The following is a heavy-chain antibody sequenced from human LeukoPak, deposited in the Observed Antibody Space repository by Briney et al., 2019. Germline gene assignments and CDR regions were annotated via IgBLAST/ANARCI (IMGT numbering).Heavy chain of an antibody. CDR2: IIPIFGTA. Sequence: ASVKVSCKASGGTFSSYAISWVRQAPGQGLEWIGGIIPIFGTANYAQKFQGRVTITTDESTSTAYMELSSLRSEDTAVYYCASYTYYYDSSGYYRGGPYYYYYMDVWGKGTTVTVSS. CDR1: GGTFSSYA. J-gene: IGHJ6*03. V-gene: IGHV1-69*05. CDR3: ASYTYYYDSSGYYRGGPYYYYYMDV. D-gene: IGHD3-22*01.